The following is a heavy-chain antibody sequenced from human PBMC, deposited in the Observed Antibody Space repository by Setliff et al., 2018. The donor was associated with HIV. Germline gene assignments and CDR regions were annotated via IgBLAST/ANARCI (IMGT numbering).Heavy chain of an antibody. J-gene: IGHJ4*02. V-gene: IGHV1-18*01. CDR2: SNAYNGDT. CDR1: GYTFSSDG. D-gene: IGHD1-7*01. CDR3: ARDAPGNTESAPGY. Sequence: ASVKVSCKASGYTFSSDGISWVRQAPGQGLEWMGWSNAYNGDTNYIEKLQGRVTMTTDTSTSTAYMELRSLRSDDTAVYYCARDAPGNTESAPGYWGQGTLVTVSS.